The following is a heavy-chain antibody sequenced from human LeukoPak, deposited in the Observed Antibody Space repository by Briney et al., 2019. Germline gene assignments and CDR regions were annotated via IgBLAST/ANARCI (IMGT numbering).Heavy chain of an antibody. V-gene: IGHV3-7*01. CDR3: ARESNYYDSSLFDY. CDR1: GFTFSTYW. CDR2: TREDGSEK. D-gene: IGHD3-22*01. Sequence: PGGSLRLSCTASGFTFSTYWMSWVRQAPGKGLEWVANTREDGSEKYYVDSVKGRFTISRDNAKNSLYLQMNSLRAEDTAVYYCARESNYYDSSLFDYWGQGTLVTVSS. J-gene: IGHJ4*02.